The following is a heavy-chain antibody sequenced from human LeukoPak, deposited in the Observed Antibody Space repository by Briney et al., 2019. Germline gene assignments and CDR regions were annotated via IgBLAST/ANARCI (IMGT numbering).Heavy chain of an antibody. CDR2: ISYDGSNK. Sequence: GGSLRLSCAASGFTFSSYAMHWVRQAPGKGLEWVAVISYDGSNKYYADSVKGRFTISRDNSKNTLYLQMNSLRAEDTAMYYCARETDPLGYFDYWGQGTLVTVSS. J-gene: IGHJ4*02. CDR3: ARETDPLGYFDY. V-gene: IGHV3-30-3*01. CDR1: GFTFSSYA.